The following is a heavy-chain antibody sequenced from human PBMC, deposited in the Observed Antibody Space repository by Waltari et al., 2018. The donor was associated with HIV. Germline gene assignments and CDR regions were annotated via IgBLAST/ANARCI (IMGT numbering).Heavy chain of an antibody. CDR1: GFTFSSYS. CDR2: ISSSSSTI. J-gene: IGHJ6*02. V-gene: IGHV3-48*01. D-gene: IGHD6-13*01. CDR3: ARDRGDSSTHYGMDV. Sequence: EVQLVESGGGLIQPGGSLRLSCAVSGFTFSSYSMNWVRQAPGKWLEWVSNISSSSSTIYYADSVKGRFTIARDNAKNSLCLQMNSRRAEDTAVYYCARDRGDSSTHYGMDVWGQGTTVTVSS.